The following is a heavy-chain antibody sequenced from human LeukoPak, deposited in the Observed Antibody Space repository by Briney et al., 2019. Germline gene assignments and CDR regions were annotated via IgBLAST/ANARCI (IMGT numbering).Heavy chain of an antibody. D-gene: IGHD2-2*01. CDR2: ISCDGSNK. CDR1: GFTFSSYG. V-gene: IGHV3-30*18. Sequence: RTGGSLRLSCAASGFTFSSYGMHWVRQAPGKGLEWVAVISCDGSNKYYADSVKGRFTISRDNSKNTLYLQMNSLRAEDTAVYYCAKDIVVVPAAHRGWYFDYWGQGTLVTVSS. CDR3: AKDIVVVPAAHRGWYFDY. J-gene: IGHJ4*02.